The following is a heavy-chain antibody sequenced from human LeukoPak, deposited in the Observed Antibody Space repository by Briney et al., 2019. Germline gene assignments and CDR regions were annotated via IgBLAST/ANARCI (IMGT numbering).Heavy chain of an antibody. J-gene: IGHJ4*02. D-gene: IGHD4-17*01. CDR3: AKLAYGDYDY. V-gene: IGHV3-30*18. CDR1: GFIFNSYG. Sequence: GGSLRLSCAASGFIFNSYGMHWVRQAPGKGLEWVAVISYDGSNKYYADSVKGRFTISRDNSKNTLYLQMNSLRAEDTAVYYCAKLAYGDYDYWGQGTLVTVSS. CDR2: ISYDGSNK.